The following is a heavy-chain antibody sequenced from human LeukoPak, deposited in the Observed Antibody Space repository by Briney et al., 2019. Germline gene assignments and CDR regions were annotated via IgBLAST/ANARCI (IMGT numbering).Heavy chain of an antibody. CDR3: ARVLKRGTTWGLDY. V-gene: IGHV3-21*01. CDR1: GFIFSGYS. Sequence: GGSLRLSCAASGFIFSGYSMSWVRQAPGKGLEWVSSISRSSSYIYYADSVKGRFTISRDNSKNTLYLQMNSLRAEDTAVYYCARVLKRGTTWGLDYWGQGTLVTVSS. CDR2: ISRSSSYI. J-gene: IGHJ4*02. D-gene: IGHD2/OR15-2a*01.